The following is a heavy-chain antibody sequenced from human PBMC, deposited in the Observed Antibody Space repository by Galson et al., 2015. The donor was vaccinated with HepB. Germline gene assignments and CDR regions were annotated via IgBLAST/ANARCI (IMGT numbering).Heavy chain of an antibody. D-gene: IGHD3-22*01. CDR1: GYTFTGHY. CDR3: ARAYDTSGYYYFDY. Sequence: SVKVSCKGSGYTFTGHYMHWVRQAPGQGLEWMGWINPNSGDTNYAQKFQGRVTMTRDTSINTAYMELSRLRSDDTVVYYCARAYDTSGYYYFDYWGQGTLVTVSS. V-gene: IGHV1-2*02. J-gene: IGHJ4*02. CDR2: INPNSGDT.